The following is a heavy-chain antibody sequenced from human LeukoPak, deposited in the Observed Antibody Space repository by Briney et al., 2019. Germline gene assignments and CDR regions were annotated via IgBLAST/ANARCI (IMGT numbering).Heavy chain of an antibody. J-gene: IGHJ4*02. CDR3: ARDRVLLY. V-gene: IGHV3-33*01. CDR1: GFTFSTYG. D-gene: IGHD3-10*01. CDR2: IWYDGSKA. Sequence: GTSLRLSCAASGFTFSTYGMHWVRQAPGRGLEWVAVIWYDGSKAYYADSVTGRFTISRDKSNNAVYLQMNSLRAEDTAVYYCARDRVLLYWGQGTLVTVSS.